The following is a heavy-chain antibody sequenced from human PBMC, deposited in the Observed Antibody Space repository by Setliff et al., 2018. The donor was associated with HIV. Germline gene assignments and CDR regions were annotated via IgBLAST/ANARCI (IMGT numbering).Heavy chain of an antibody. CDR3: AKDLGLREGSSPFDN. J-gene: IGHJ4*02. CDR1: GFTFSNFG. D-gene: IGHD3-16*01. V-gene: IGHV3-30*02. CDR2: IWYDGSHD. Sequence: PGGSLRLSCAASGFTFSNFGMHWVRQAPGKGLEWLTFIWYDGSHDYYADSVKGRFTISRDNSKNTLYLQMTSLRPEDTAIYYCAKDLGLREGSSPFDNWGQGTLVTVSS.